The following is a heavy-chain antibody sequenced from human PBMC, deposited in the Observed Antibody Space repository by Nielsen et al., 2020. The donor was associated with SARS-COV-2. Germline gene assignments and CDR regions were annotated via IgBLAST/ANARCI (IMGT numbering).Heavy chain of an antibody. CDR2: IYSDGST. CDR3: ARTYSSGWLFDY. D-gene: IGHD6-19*01. V-gene: IGHV3-53*01. Sequence: GESLKISCAASGFSVSSHDMNWVRQAPGKGLQWVSLIYSDGSTKYADSVKGRFTISRDNSRNTVYLQMNSLRAEDTAVYYCARTYSSGWLFDYWGQGTLVTVSS. CDR1: GFSVSSHD. J-gene: IGHJ4*02.